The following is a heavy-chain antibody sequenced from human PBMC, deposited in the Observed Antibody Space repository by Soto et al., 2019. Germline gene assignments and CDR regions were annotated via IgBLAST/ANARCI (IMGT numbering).Heavy chain of an antibody. CDR3: ARTEYGSGTFDS. CDR2: IYPGDSDV. D-gene: IGHD3-10*01. V-gene: IGHV5-51*03. J-gene: IGHJ4*02. CDR1: GYNFSGYW. Sequence: EVQLVQSGAEVKKPKESLKISCKGSGYNFSGYWINWVREMPGKGLEWMGTIYPGDSDVRYSPSFQGQVTISVDKSMSIVYLQWSSLQASDTAIYYCARTEYGSGTFDSWGKGTLVTVSS.